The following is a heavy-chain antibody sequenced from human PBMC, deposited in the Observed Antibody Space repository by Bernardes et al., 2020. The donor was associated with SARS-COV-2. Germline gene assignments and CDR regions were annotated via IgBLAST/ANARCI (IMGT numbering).Heavy chain of an antibody. CDR3: ARRGREVVVPHEDWFDP. Sequence: SETLSLTCTVSGGSISSYYWSWIRQPPGKGLEWIGYIYYSGSTNYNPSLKSRVTISVDTSKNQFSLELRSVTAADTGVYYCARRGREVVVPHEDWFDPWGQGTLVTVSS. D-gene: IGHD3-22*01. CDR1: GGSISSYY. V-gene: IGHV4-59*12. CDR2: IYYSGST. J-gene: IGHJ5*02.